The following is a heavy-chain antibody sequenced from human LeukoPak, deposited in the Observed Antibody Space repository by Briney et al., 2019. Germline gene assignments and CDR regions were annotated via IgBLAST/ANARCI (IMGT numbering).Heavy chain of an antibody. CDR2: IYYSGST. Sequence: SETLSLTCTVSGGSISSYYWSWIRQPPGKGLEWIGYIYYSGSTNYNPSLKSRVTMSVDTSKNQFSLKLSSVTAADTAVYYCARDPGSYYDSSGYYEMDVWGKGTTVTISS. D-gene: IGHD3-22*01. V-gene: IGHV4-59*12. CDR3: ARDPGSYYDSSGYYEMDV. J-gene: IGHJ6*04. CDR1: GGSISSYY.